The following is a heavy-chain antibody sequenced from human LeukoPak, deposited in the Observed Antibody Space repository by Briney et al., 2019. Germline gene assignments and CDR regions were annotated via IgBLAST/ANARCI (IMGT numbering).Heavy chain of an antibody. CDR3: ARDVVTTGCHTFDY. Sequence: SQTLSLTCAISRDSVSSNNGAWNWIRQSPSRGLEWLGRTYYRFKWYNDYAESLISRITISPVTSKNQFSLQLYSVTPEDTAVYYCARDVVTTGCHTFDYWGQGTLVTVSS. J-gene: IGHJ4*02. CDR1: RDSVSSNNGA. D-gene: IGHD3/OR15-3a*01. CDR2: TYYRFKWYN. V-gene: IGHV6-1*01.